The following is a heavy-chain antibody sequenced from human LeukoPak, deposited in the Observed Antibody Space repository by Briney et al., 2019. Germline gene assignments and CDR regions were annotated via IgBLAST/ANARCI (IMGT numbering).Heavy chain of an antibody. CDR2: IRSKANSYAT. J-gene: IGHJ4*02. D-gene: IGHD6-13*01. CDR3: TRAAAAGYYLYYFDY. CDR1: GFTFSGSA. V-gene: IGHV3-73*01. Sequence: GGSLRLSCAASGFTFSGSAMHWVRQASGKGLEWVGRIRSKANSYATAYAASVKGRFTISRDDSKNTAYLQMNSLKTEDTAVYYCTRAAAAGYYLYYFDYWGQRTLVTVSS.